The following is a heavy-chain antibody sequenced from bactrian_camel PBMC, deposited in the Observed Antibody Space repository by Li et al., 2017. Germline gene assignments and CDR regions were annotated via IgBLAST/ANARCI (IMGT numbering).Heavy chain of an antibody. V-gene: IGHV3S25*01. CDR3: VIDILGDDY. J-gene: IGHJ4*01. CDR1: GFTFSSDW. Sequence: QLVESGGGLVQPGGSLTLSCAASGFTFSSDWIDWVRQAPGKGLEWVSGVNPGSITYYADSVKGRFTISRDNAKNTVLLHMNSLTPEDTDVYYCVIDILGDDYWGQGTQVTVS. CDR2: VNPGSIT.